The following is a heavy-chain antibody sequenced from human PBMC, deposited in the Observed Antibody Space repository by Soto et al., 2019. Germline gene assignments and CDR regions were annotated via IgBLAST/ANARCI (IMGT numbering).Heavy chain of an antibody. V-gene: IGHV2-5*02. CDR1: GFSLSTSGVA. J-gene: IGHJ5*02. CDR3: ARRVPIEGHFDP. CDR2: IYWDDDR. Sequence: QITLKESGPPLVKPTQTLTLTCSFSGFSLSTSGVAVGWIRQPPGKALEWLAVIYWDDDRRYSPSLKSRLTITKDTSKNQVVPTMTNMDPVDTAAYDCARRVPIEGHFDPCGQGTLATLSS.